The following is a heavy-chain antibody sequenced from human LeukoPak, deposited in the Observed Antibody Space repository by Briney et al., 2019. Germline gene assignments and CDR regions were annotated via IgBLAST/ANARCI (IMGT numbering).Heavy chain of an antibody. D-gene: IGHD2-21*02. CDR1: GYSFTYYY. CDR3: SITVTENAFDI. V-gene: IGHV1-2*06. J-gene: IGHJ3*02. CDR2: INPVTGDT. Sequence: GASVLVSCKASGYSFTYYYIHWVRQATGQGLEWMGRINPVTGDTNSAKTFQGRVTVTRDTSISTAYMELSRLRCDDTAVYYCSITVTENAFDIWGQGTMVAVSS.